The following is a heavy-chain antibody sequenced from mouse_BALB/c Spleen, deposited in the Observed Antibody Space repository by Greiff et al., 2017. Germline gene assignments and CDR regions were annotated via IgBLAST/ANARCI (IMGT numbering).Heavy chain of an antibody. D-gene: IGHD6-1*01. CDR1: GYTFTSYW. J-gene: IGHJ2*01. CDR3: TYASCQFDY. Sequence: LQQPGSELVRPGASVKLSCKASGYTFTSYWMHWVKQRLGQGLEWCGNIYPGSGSTNYDEKFKSKATLTVDTSSIPAYMQLSSLTSEDSAVYCCTYASCQFDYWGQGTTLTVSS. CDR2: IYPGSGST. V-gene: IGHV1S22*01.